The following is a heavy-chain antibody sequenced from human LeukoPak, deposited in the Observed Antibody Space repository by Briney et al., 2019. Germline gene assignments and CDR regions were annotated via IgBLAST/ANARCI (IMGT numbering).Heavy chain of an antibody. CDR1: GYTFTGYY. D-gene: IGHD6-13*01. CDR3: ARAIAAAGPALGY. V-gene: IGHV1-2*02. CDR2: INPNSGGT. Sequence: ASVKVSCKASGYTFTGYYMHWVRQAPGQGLEWMGWINPNSGGTNYAQKFQGRVTMTRDTSIGTAYMELSRLRSDDTAVYYCARAIAAAGPALGYWGQGTLVTVSS. J-gene: IGHJ4*02.